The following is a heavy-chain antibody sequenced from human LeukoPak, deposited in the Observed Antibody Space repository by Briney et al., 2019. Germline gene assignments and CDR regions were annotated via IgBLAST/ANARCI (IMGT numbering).Heavy chain of an antibody. CDR3: AKDRDDSSGYWPLGDF. D-gene: IGHD3-22*01. CDR1: GFTFSSYA. V-gene: IGHV3-23*01. CDR2: ISGSGGST. J-gene: IGHJ4*02. Sequence: GGSLRLSCAASGFTFSSYAMSWVRQAPGKGLEWVSAISGSGGSTYYADSVKGRFTISRDNSKNTLYLQMNSLRAEDTAVYYCAKDRDDSSGYWPLGDFWGQGTLVTVSS.